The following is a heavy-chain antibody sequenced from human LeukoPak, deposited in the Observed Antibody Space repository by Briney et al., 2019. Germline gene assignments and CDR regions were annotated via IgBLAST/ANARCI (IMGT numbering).Heavy chain of an antibody. CDR3: TWMATIFTVDY. V-gene: IGHV3-15*01. D-gene: IGHD5-12*01. Sequence: ESLRLSCVLSGLTFSDAWMSWVRQAPGKGLEWVGRIRNDRITDYAAPVQGRFSISRDNSKNTFYLQTNSLRTEDTGMYFCTWMATIFTVDYWGQGTLVTVSS. CDR2: IRNDRIT. CDR1: GLTFSDAW. J-gene: IGHJ4*02.